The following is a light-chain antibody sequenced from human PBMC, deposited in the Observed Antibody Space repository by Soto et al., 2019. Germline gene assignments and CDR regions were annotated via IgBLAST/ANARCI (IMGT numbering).Light chain of an antibody. J-gene: IGKJ4*01. V-gene: IGKV4-1*01. CDR1: QSVLYSSNNRNY. CDR2: WAS. CDR3: QQYYGTPLA. Sequence: DIVMTQSPDSLAVSLGERATINCKSSQSVLYSSNNRNYLAWYQQKPGQPPKLLIYWASIREYGVPDRFSGSGSGTDFTLTISSLQAEDVAVYYCQQYYGTPLAFGGGTKVEIK.